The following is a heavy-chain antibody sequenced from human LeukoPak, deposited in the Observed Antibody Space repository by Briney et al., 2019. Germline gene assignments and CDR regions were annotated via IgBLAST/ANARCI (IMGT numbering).Heavy chain of an antibody. D-gene: IGHD3-10*01. V-gene: IGHV3-53*01. J-gene: IGHJ1*01. CDR1: GFTFSSNY. CDR3: AKGPRGVINGYFQH. CDR2: IYSGGST. Sequence: GRSLRLSCAASGFTFSSNYMSWVRQAPGKGLEWVSVIYSGGSTYYADSVKGRFTISRDNSKNTLYLQMNSLRAEDTAVYYCAKGPRGVINGYFQHWGQGTLVTVSS.